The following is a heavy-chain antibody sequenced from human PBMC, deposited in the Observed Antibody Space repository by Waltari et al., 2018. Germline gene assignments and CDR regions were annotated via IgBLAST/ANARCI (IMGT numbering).Heavy chain of an antibody. Sequence: QVQLQESGPGLVKPSETLSLTCTVSGGSISSHYWSWIRQPPGKGLEWLGYIYYSGSTNYNPSRESRVTISVDTSKNQCSLKLSSVTAADTAVYFCARECGGGSCSGYYYYGMDVWGQGTTVTVSS. CDR3: ARECGGGSCSGYYYYGMDV. J-gene: IGHJ6*02. CDR1: GGSISSHY. D-gene: IGHD2-15*01. V-gene: IGHV4-59*11. CDR2: IYYSGST.